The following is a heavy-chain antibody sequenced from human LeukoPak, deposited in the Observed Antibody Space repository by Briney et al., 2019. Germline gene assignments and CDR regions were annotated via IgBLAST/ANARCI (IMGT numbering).Heavy chain of an antibody. V-gene: IGHV3-20*04. Sequence: PGGSLRLSCAASTFTFDDYGMSWVRQAPGKGLEWVSGINWNGGSTGYADSVKGRFTISRDNAKNSLYLQMNSLRAEDTALYYCARQGDSSGYYYVDYWGQGTLVTVSS. D-gene: IGHD3-22*01. CDR2: INWNGGST. CDR1: TFTFDDYG. CDR3: ARQGDSSGYYYVDY. J-gene: IGHJ4*02.